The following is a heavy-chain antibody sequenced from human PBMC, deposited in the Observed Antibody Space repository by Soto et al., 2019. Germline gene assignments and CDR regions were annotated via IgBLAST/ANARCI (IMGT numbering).Heavy chain of an antibody. CDR1: GFTFTFYA. D-gene: IGHD3-22*01. CDR2: ITGSGDIT. Sequence: GGSLRLSCAASGFTFTFYAMSWVRQAPGKGLQWVSVITGSGDITYYADSVKDRFTISRYNSKNTLYLQMNSLRAEDTAVYYCAKEEDSGGYKGFSFDFWGQGALVTVSS. J-gene: IGHJ4*02. V-gene: IGHV3-23*01. CDR3: AKEEDSGGYKGFSFDF.